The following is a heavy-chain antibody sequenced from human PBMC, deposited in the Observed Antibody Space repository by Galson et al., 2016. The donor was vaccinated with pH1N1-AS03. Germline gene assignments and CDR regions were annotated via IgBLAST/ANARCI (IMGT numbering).Heavy chain of an antibody. Sequence: QSGAEVKKPGESLKISCKGSGHIFANYWIGWVRQTPGKGLEWMGLVYPGDSDTRYSPSFQGQVTISADKSLSTAYLQWSSLKASDTAMYYCASSRIAAHTHYHHGIDGWGQGTTVTVSS. V-gene: IGHV5-51*01. J-gene: IGHJ6*02. CDR1: GHIFANYW. CDR2: VYPGDSDT. CDR3: ASSRIAAHTHYHHGIDG. D-gene: IGHD6-13*01.